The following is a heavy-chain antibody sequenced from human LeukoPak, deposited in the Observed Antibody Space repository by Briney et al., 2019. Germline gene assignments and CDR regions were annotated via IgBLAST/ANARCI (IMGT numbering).Heavy chain of an antibody. J-gene: IGHJ4*02. D-gene: IGHD6-6*01. CDR2: INPNSGGT. CDR3: ARDNSLYSSSSEVSY. Sequence: GASVKVSCKASGYTFTGYYMHWVRQAPGQGLEWMGWINPNSGGTNYAQKFQGRVTMTRDTSISTAYMELSRLRSDDTAVYYCARDNSLYSSSSEVSYWGQGTLVTVSS. CDR1: GYTFTGYY. V-gene: IGHV1-2*02.